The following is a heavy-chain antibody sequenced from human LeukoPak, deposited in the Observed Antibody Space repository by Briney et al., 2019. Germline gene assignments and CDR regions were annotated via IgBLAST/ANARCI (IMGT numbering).Heavy chain of an antibody. Sequence: ASVKVSWKASGYTFTSYDINWVRQATGQGLEWMGWVNPNSGNTGYAQKFQGRVTMTRNTSISTAYMELSSLRSEDTAVYYCARPRIAARRNYYFDYWGQGTLVTVSS. CDR3: ARPRIAARRNYYFDY. D-gene: IGHD6-6*01. CDR2: VNPNSGNT. CDR1: GYTFTSYD. V-gene: IGHV1-8*01. J-gene: IGHJ4*02.